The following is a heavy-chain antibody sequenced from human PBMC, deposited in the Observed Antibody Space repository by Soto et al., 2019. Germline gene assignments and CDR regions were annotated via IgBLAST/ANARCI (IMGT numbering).Heavy chain of an antibody. Sequence: PGGSLRLSCAASGFTVSSEYMSWVRQAPGKGLEWVSVIYSGGNTYYADSVKGRFTISRDTSKNTLHLQMNSLRAEDTAVYYCARASGSRLFDYWGQGALVTSPQ. J-gene: IGHJ4*02. CDR1: GFTVSSEY. D-gene: IGHD1-26*01. CDR3: ARASGSRLFDY. CDR2: IYSGGNT. V-gene: IGHV3-53*01.